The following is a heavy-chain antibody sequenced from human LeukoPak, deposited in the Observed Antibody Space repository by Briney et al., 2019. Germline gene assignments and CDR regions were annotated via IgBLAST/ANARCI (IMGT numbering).Heavy chain of an antibody. CDR2: IWYDGSNK. D-gene: IGHD6-13*01. J-gene: IGHJ4*02. CDR3: AKGSEEGIAAAGDFDY. V-gene: IGHV3-33*06. Sequence: GGSLRLXCAASGFTFSSYGMHWVRQAPGKGLEWVAVIWYDGSNKYYADSVKGRFTISRDNSKHTLYLQMNSLRAEDTAVYYCAKGSEEGIAAAGDFDYWGQGTLVTVSS. CDR1: GFTFSSYG.